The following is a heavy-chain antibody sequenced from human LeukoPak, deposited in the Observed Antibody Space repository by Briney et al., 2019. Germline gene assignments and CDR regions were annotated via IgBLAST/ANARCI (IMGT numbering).Heavy chain of an antibody. Sequence: ASVKVSCKASGYTFTTYNINWVRQAPGQGLEWMGWISGYNGNTNYAQKLQGRVTMTTDTSTSTAYMELRSLKSDDTAVYYCASSPLYYYDSSGYYAEPSWGQGTLVTVSS. CDR1: GYTFTTYN. CDR3: ASSPLYYYDSSGYYAEPS. D-gene: IGHD3-22*01. J-gene: IGHJ4*02. V-gene: IGHV1-18*01. CDR2: ISGYNGNT.